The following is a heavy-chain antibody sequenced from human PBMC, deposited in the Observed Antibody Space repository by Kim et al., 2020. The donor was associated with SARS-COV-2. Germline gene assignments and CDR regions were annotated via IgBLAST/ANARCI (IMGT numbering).Heavy chain of an antibody. D-gene: IGHD3-10*01. Sequence: ASVKVSCKASGYTFTSYAMHWVRQAPGQRLEWMGWINAGNGNTKYSQKFQGRVTITRDTSASTAYMELSSLRSEDTAVYYCARDSLPVYYYGSGSYRYYYGMDVWGQGTTVTVSS. CDR3: ARDSLPVYYYGSGSYRYYYGMDV. J-gene: IGHJ6*02. CDR1: GYTFTSYA. V-gene: IGHV1-3*01. CDR2: INAGNGNT.